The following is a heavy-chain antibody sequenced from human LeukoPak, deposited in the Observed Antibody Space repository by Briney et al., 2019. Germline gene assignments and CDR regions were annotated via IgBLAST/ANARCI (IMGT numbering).Heavy chain of an antibody. D-gene: IGHD6-13*01. J-gene: IGHJ6*02. CDR2: INHSGST. CDR1: GGSFSGYY. Sequence: KSSETVSLTCAVYGGSFSGYYWSWIRQPPGKGLEWIGEINHSGSTNYNPSLKSRVSISVDTSKNQFSLKLSSVTAADKAVYYCARGPLAAAGTLTYHYYGMDVWGQGTTVTVSS. V-gene: IGHV4-34*01. CDR3: ARGPLAAAGTLTYHYYGMDV.